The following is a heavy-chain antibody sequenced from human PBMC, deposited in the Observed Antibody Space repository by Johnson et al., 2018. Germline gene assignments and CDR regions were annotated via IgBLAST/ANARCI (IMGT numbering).Heavy chain of an antibody. Sequence: QVQLQESGPGLVKPSETLSLTCTVSGGSISSYYWSWIRQPPGKGLEWIGYIYYSGSTNYNPPLKSRVTISVDTSKNQVSLKLSAVTAADTAVYYCARATAYYYMDVWGKGTTVTVSS. D-gene: IGHD2-21*02. J-gene: IGHJ6*03. V-gene: IGHV4-59*01. CDR3: ARATAYYYMDV. CDR2: IYYSGST. CDR1: GGSISSYY.